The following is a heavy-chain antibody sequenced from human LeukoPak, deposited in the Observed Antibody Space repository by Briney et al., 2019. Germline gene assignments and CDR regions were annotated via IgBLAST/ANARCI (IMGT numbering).Heavy chain of an antibody. V-gene: IGHV1-8*02. D-gene: IGHD2-21*01. CDR2: MNPNSGNT. CDR1: GYTFTSYG. Sequence: ASVKVSCKASGYTFTSYGISWVRQAPGQGLEWMAWMNPNSGNTGYAQKFQGRVTMTRNTSISTAYMELSSLRSEDTAVYYCARVAGNCGGDCYRLVYWGQGTLVTVSS. J-gene: IGHJ4*02. CDR3: ARVAGNCGGDCYRLVY.